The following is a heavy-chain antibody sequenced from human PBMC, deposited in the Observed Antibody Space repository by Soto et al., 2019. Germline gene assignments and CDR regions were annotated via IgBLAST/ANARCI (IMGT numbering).Heavy chain of an antibody. CDR3: AREGGYCTNGVCYSGFDY. CDR2: ISGSSSST. J-gene: IGHJ4*02. D-gene: IGHD2-8*01. Sequence: GGSLRLSCAASGFTFSSYAMSWVRQAPGKGLEWVSAISGSSSSTYYADSVKGRFTISRDNAKNSLYLQMNSLRDEDTAVYYCAREGGYCTNGVCYSGFDYWGQGTLVTVSS. V-gene: IGHV3-48*02. CDR1: GFTFSSYA.